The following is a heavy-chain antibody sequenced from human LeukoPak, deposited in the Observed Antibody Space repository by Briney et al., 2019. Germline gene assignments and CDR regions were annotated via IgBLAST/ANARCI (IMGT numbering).Heavy chain of an antibody. J-gene: IGHJ4*01. CDR3: ARSYYDFWSGYIPLGY. D-gene: IGHD3-3*01. CDR1: DGSISSYY. Sequence: SETLSLTCTVSDGSISSYYWSWIRQPPGKGLEWIGYIYYSGSTNYNPSLKSRVTISVDTSKNQFSLKLSSVTAADTAVYYCARSYYDFWSGYIPLGYWGQGTLVTVSS. CDR2: IYYSGST. V-gene: IGHV4-59*08.